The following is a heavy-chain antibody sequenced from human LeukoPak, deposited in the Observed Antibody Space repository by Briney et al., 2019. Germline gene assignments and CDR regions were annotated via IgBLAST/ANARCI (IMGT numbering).Heavy chain of an antibody. J-gene: IGHJ4*02. V-gene: IGHV3-48*03. Sequence: PGGSLRLSCAASGFTFSSYEMNWVRQAPGKGLEWVSYISSSGSTIYYADSVKGRFTISRDNAKNSLYLQMNSLRAEDTAVYYCASSIADYDSSGLNDYWGQGTLVTVSS. CDR2: ISSSGSTI. CDR1: GFTFSSYE. CDR3: ASSIADYDSSGLNDY. D-gene: IGHD3-22*01.